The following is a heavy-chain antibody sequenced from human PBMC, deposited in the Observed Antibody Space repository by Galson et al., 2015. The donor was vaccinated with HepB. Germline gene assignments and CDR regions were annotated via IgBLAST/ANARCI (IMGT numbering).Heavy chain of an antibody. CDR1: GSSFPGYY. J-gene: IGHJ6*02. V-gene: IGHV1-2*06. CDR3: ARANNHGSGNDAMDV. D-gene: IGHD3-10*01. Sequence: SVKVSCKASGSSFPGYYMHWVRQAPGQGLEWLGRINHMSAYTDTAQKLQGRVTMTRDMSITTAYMEVSRLRSDDTAVYYCARANNHGSGNDAMDVWGQGTTVTVSS. CDR2: INHMSAYT.